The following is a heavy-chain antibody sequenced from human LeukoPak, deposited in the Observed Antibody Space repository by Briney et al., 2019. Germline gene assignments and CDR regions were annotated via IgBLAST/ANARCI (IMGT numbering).Heavy chain of an antibody. D-gene: IGHD3-22*01. Sequence: PGGSLRLSCAASGFTFDDYAMHWVRLVPGKGLEWVSGISWNSDTIGYGDSVKGRFTISRDNAKNSLYLQVNSLRPEDTALYYCAKDRDSSGYYYSGAFDIWGLGTMVTVSS. CDR3: AKDRDSSGYYYSGAFDI. CDR2: ISWNSDTI. CDR1: GFTFDDYA. V-gene: IGHV3-9*01. J-gene: IGHJ3*02.